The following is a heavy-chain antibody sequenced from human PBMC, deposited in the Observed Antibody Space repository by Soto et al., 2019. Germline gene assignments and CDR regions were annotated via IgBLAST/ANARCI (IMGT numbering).Heavy chain of an antibody. CDR1: GFTFSSYS. Sequence: EVQLVESGGGLVKPGGSLRLSCAASGFTFSSYSMNWVRQAPGKGLEWVSSISSSSSYIYYADSVKGRFTISRDNAKNSLYLQMNSLRAEDTAVYYCGPQGYCSGGSCYYYYYGMDVWGQGTTVTVSS. J-gene: IGHJ6*02. CDR3: GPQGYCSGGSCYYYYYGMDV. D-gene: IGHD2-15*01. CDR2: ISSSSSYI. V-gene: IGHV3-21*01.